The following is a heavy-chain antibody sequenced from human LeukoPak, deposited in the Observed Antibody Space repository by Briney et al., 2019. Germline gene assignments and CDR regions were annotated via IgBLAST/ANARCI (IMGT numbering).Heavy chain of an antibody. CDR1: GFTVSSNY. J-gene: IGHJ6*02. V-gene: IGHV3-66*01. Sequence: GGSLRLSCAASGFTVSSNYMSWGRQAPGKGLWWVSVIYSGGSTYYAASVKGRFTISRDNSKNTLYLQMNSLRAEDTAVYYCARDGGELTAQNYYYYGMDVWGQGTTVTVSS. CDR3: ARDGGELTAQNYYYYGMDV. D-gene: IGHD1-26*01. CDR2: IYSGGST.